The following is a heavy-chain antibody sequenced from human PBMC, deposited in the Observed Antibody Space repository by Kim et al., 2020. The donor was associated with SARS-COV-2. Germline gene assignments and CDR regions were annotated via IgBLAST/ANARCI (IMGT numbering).Heavy chain of an antibody. V-gene: IGHV3-30*04. CDR3: AKEPINDSGRGYFDS. CDR2: ISFDGSNT. Sequence: GGSLRLSCAASGFTFTMYSMHWVRQAPGKGLEWVAFISFDGSNTDYADSVKGRFTVSRDSSKNTVFLEMSRLRPADTALYFCAKEPINDSGRGYFDSWG. J-gene: IGHJ4*03. CDR1: GFTFTMYS. D-gene: IGHD6-19*01.